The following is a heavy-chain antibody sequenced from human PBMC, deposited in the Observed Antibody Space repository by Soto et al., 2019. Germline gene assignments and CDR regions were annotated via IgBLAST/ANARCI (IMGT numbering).Heavy chain of an antibody. CDR1: GDSTRGNS. CDR2: TSYSAET. V-gene: IGHV4-59*08. Sequence: SETLSLTRTAPGDSTRGNSRCWIRRPPGRGLEWIAYTSYSAETNYTPSLKRGDTLSLVTSKNQFSLKLNSVTAADTALYYCAEHSVNIRGGNTTGFDYWGQGTPVTVSS. J-gene: IGHJ4*01. D-gene: IGHD1-1*01. CDR3: AEHSVNIRGGNTTGFDY.